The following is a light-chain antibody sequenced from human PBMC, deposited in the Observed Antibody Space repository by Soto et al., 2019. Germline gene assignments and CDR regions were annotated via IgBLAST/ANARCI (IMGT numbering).Light chain of an antibody. CDR2: WAS. CDR1: QSVLYSSNNKNY. V-gene: IGKV4-1*01. J-gene: IGKJ5*01. Sequence: DIVMTQYPDSLAVSLGERATINCKSSQSVLYSSNNKNYLAWYQQKPGQPPKLLIYWASTRESGVPDRFSGSGSGTDFTLTISSLQAEDVAVYYCQQYYSIPLTFGQGTRLEIK. CDR3: QQYYSIPLT.